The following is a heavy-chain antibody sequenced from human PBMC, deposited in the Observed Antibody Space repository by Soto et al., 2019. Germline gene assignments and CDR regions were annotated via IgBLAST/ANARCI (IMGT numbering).Heavy chain of an antibody. CDR3: ARDRIPEIFGVVIDPLGLSYYYGMDV. Sequence: ASETLSLTCTVSGGSISSGDYYWSWIRQPPGKGLEWIGYIYYSGSTYYNPSLKSRVTISVDTSKNQFSLKLSSVTAADTAVYYCARDRIPEIFGVVIDPLGLSYYYGMDVWGQGTTVTVSS. V-gene: IGHV4-30-4*01. J-gene: IGHJ6*02. D-gene: IGHD3-3*01. CDR1: GGSISSGDYY. CDR2: IYYSGST.